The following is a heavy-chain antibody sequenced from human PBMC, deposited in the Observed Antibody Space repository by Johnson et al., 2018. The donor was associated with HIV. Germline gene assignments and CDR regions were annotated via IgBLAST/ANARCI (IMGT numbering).Heavy chain of an antibody. J-gene: IGHJ3*02. D-gene: IGHD6-6*01. V-gene: IGHV3-23*04. CDR1: GFTFSNYA. Sequence: VQLVESGGDLVLPGGSLRLSCAASGFTFSNYAMSWVRQAPGKGLQWVSTISGRAGRTDYADSVKGRFTISRDNSKTTLYLQMNSLRPEEPAVYYCAKVRVIIAAPRGGAFDIWGQGTMVTVSS. CDR2: ISGRAGRT. CDR3: AKVRVIIAAPRGGAFDI.